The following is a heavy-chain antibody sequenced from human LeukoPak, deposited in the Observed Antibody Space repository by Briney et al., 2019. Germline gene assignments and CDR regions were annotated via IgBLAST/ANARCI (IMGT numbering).Heavy chain of an antibody. CDR3: ARDGEDYYDSSGLVDYYGMDV. CDR1: GGSIGSYY. J-gene: IGHJ6*02. V-gene: IGHV4-4*07. D-gene: IGHD3-22*01. Sequence: SETLSLTCTVSGGSIGSYYWSWIRQPAGKGLEWIGRIYTSGSTNYNPSLKSRVTMSVDTSKNQFSLKLSSVTAADTAVYYCARDGEDYYDSSGLVDYYGMDVWGQGTTVTVSS. CDR2: IYTSGST.